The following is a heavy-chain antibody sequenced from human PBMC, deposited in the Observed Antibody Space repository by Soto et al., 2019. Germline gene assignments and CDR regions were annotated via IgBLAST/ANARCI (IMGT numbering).Heavy chain of an antibody. CDR1: GYTFNMHS. CDR2: IGHNGDVK. CDR3: AREVTPVAGPWYFDI. Sequence: QVQLVESGGGVVQPGTALTLSCEGSGYTFNMHSIHWIRQIPGKGLEWVAVIGHNGDVKVYGDSVKGRFALSRDNSKNTVFLQMNSLTTADTAMYYCAREVTPVAGPWYFDIWGRGTLVSVSS. D-gene: IGHD6-19*01. J-gene: IGHJ2*01. V-gene: IGHV3-30*09.